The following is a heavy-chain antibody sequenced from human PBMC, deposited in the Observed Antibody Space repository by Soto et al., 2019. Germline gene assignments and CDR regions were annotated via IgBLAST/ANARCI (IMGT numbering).Heavy chain of an antibody. Sequence: ASVKVSCKASGYTFTNSGIIWVRQAPGQRLEWMGWINAGNGNTKYSQKFQGRVTITRDTSASTAYMELSSLRSEDTAVYYCARVSYSSGWYYYYGMDVWG. CDR2: INAGNGNT. D-gene: IGHD6-19*01. CDR1: GYTFTNSG. V-gene: IGHV1-3*01. J-gene: IGHJ6*02. CDR3: ARVSYSSGWYYYYGMDV.